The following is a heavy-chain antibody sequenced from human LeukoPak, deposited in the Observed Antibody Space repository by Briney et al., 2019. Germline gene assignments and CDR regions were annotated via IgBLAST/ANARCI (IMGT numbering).Heavy chain of an antibody. Sequence: PGGSLRLSCAASGFTFSSHAMNWVRQAPGKGLEWVSSISSSSTYIHDADSVRGRFTISRDNAKNSLYLQMNSLRAEDTAVYYCARASLVGALRGYFDYWGQGTLVTVSS. CDR1: GFTFSSHA. CDR2: ISSSSTYI. J-gene: IGHJ4*02. D-gene: IGHD1-26*01. CDR3: ARASLVGALRGYFDY. V-gene: IGHV3-21*01.